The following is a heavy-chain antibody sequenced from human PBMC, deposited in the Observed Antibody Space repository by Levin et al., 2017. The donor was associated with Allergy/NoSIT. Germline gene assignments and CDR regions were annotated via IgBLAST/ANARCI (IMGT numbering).Heavy chain of an antibody. J-gene: IGHJ4*02. CDR1: GDSISPYY. Sequence: SETLSLTCTVSGDSISPYYWSWIRQPPGKGLEWIGYIYYSGSTNYNPSLKSRVTISVDTSKNQFSLKLSSVTAADTAVHYCARHLRDWGQGTLVTVSS. V-gene: IGHV4-59*01. CDR2: IYYSGST. CDR3: ARHLRD.